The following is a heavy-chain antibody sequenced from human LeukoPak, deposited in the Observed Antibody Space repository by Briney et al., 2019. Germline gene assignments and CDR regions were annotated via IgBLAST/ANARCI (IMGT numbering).Heavy chain of an antibody. CDR3: AKVGYYNGFDY. CDR1: GGSFSDYY. D-gene: IGHD3-9*01. J-gene: IGHJ4*02. Sequence: SETLSLTCAVYGGSFSDYYWSWIRQPPGKGLEWIGEINHSGSTNYNPSLKSRVTISVDTSKNQFSLKLSSVTAADTAVYYCAKVGYYNGFDYWGQGTLVTVSS. V-gene: IGHV4-34*01. CDR2: INHSGST.